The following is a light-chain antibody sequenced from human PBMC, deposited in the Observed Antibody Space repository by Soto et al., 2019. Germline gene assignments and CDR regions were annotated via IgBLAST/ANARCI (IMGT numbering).Light chain of an antibody. CDR2: EDS. Sequence: QSALTQPASVSGSPGQSITISCTGTSSDVGSYNLVSWYQQHPGKAPKLMISEDSKRPSGVSNRFSGSKSGNTASLTISGLQAEDEADYFCCSYAGSYTLVFGGGTKLTVL. CDR1: SSDVGSYNL. J-gene: IGLJ2*01. V-gene: IGLV2-23*01. CDR3: CSYAGSYTLV.